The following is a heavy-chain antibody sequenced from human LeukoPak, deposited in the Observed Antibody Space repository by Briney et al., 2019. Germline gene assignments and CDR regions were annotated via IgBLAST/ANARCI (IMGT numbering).Heavy chain of an antibody. CDR2: IKQGGSEK. D-gene: IGHD3-22*01. Sequence: GGSLRLSCAASGFTFSSYWMSWVRQAPGKGLEWVANIKQGGSEKYYVDSVKGRFTISRDNAKNSLYLQMSSLRAEDTAVYYCARDTYESSGYYAHLDYWGQGTLVTVSS. CDR3: ARDTYESSGYYAHLDY. V-gene: IGHV3-7*01. CDR1: GFTFSSYW. J-gene: IGHJ4*02.